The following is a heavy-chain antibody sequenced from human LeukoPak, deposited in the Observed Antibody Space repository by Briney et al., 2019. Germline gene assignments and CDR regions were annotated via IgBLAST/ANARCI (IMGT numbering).Heavy chain of an antibody. CDR3: ARDKSGGSHRWFDP. CDR1: GYTFTSYL. CDR2: INPRGGTT. V-gene: IGHV1-46*01. J-gene: IGHJ5*02. Sequence: ASVKVSCKASGYTFTSYLMYWVRQAPGHGLEWMGMINPRGGTTAYAQKFQGRVTMTRDTSTSTVYMELSSLTSEDTAVYYCARDKSGGSHRWFDPWGQGTLVTVAS. D-gene: IGHD2-15*01.